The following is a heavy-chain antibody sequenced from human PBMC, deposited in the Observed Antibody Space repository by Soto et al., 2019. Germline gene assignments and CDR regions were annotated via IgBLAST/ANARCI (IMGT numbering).Heavy chain of an antibody. J-gene: IGHJ6*02. D-gene: IGHD6-13*01. V-gene: IGHV4-4*07. CDR2: IYTSGST. CDR1: GGSISSYC. Sequence: PSETLSLTCTVSGGSISSYCWSWIRQPAGKGLEWIGRIYTSGSTNYNSSLKSRVTMSVDTSKNQFSLKLSSVTAADTAVYYCARVATSSSWPLYYYYGMDVWGQGTTVTVSS. CDR3: ARVATSSSWPLYYYYGMDV.